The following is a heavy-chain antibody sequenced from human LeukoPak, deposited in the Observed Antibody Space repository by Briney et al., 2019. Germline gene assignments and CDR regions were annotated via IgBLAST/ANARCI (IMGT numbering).Heavy chain of an antibody. J-gene: IGHJ2*01. CDR3: ARDVVQLSQYWYFHL. D-gene: IGHD5-18*01. CDR2: IYYSGST. CDR1: GGSISSGGYY. V-gene: IGHV4-31*03. Sequence: SQTLSLTCTVSGGSISSGGYYWSWIRQHPGKGLEWIGYIYYSGSTYYNPSLKSRVTISVDTSKNQFSLKLSSVTAADTAVYYCARDVVQLSQYWYFHLWGRSTLVTVSS.